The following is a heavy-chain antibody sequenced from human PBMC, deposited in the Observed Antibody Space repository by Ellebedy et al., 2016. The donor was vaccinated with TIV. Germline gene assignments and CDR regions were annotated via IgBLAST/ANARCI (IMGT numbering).Heavy chain of an antibody. CDR2: ISYDGSNK. J-gene: IGHJ4*02. V-gene: IGHV3-30*03. D-gene: IGHD1-1*01. CDR3: VRLGDKKAWNGDY. Sequence: GGSLRLSCAASGFILSRHGMHWVRQAPGKGLEWVAVISYDGSNKYYADSVKGRFTISRDNSKNTLYLQMNSLRAEDTAVYYCVRLGDKKAWNGDYWGQGTLVTVSS. CDR1: GFILSRHG.